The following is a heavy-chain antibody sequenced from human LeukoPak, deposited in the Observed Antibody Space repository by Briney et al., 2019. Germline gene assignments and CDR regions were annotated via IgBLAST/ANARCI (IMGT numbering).Heavy chain of an antibody. V-gene: IGHV3-49*04. Sequence: PGGSLRLSCAASGFTFSNAWMSWVRQAPGKGLEWVGFIRNKAYGGTTDYAASVKGRFTISRDDSNSIAYLQMNSLKTEDTAVYYCTRDDGSGSYYSALDYWGQGTLVTVSS. CDR1: GFTFSNAW. CDR2: IRNKAYGGTT. J-gene: IGHJ4*02. D-gene: IGHD3-10*01. CDR3: TRDDGSGSYYSALDY.